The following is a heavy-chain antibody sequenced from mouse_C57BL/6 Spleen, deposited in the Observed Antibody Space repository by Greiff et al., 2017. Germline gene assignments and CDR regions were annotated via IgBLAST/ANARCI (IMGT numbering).Heavy chain of an antibody. CDR2: ISSGGSYT. J-gene: IGHJ4*01. CDR3: ARRDSNSYAMDY. V-gene: IGHV5-6*01. D-gene: IGHD2-5*01. Sequence: EVQRVESGGDLVKPGGSLKLSCAASGFTFSSYGMSWVRQTPDKRLEWVATISSGGSYTYYPDSVKGRFTISRDNAKNTLYLQMSSLKSEDTAMYYCARRDSNSYAMDYWGQGTSVTVSA. CDR1: GFTFSSYG.